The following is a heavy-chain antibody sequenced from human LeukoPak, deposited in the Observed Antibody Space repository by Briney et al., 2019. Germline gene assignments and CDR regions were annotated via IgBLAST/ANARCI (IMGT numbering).Heavy chain of an antibody. CDR2: IIPIFGTA. CDR1: GGTFSSYA. V-gene: IGHV1-69*13. CDR3: ARDPTYYYDSSGYLQSGDY. J-gene: IGHJ4*02. D-gene: IGHD3-22*01. Sequence: GASVKVSCKASGGTFSSYAISWVRQAPGQGLEWMGGIIPIFGTANYAQKFQGRVTITADESTSTAYMELSSLRSEDTAVYYCARDPTYYYDSSGYLQSGDYWGQGTLVTVSS.